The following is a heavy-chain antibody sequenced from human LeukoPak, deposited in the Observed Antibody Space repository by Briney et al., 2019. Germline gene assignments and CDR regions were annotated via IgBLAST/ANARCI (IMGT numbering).Heavy chain of an antibody. Sequence: ASVKVSCNASGYTFTGYYMHWVRQAPGQGLEWMGWINPNSGGTNYAQKFQGRVTMTRDTSISTAYMELSRLRSDDTAVYYCARDLGSGVAVAGLYAFDIWGQGTMVTVSS. J-gene: IGHJ3*02. CDR3: ARDLGSGVAVAGLYAFDI. V-gene: IGHV1-2*02. CDR1: GYTFTGYY. D-gene: IGHD6-19*01. CDR2: INPNSGGT.